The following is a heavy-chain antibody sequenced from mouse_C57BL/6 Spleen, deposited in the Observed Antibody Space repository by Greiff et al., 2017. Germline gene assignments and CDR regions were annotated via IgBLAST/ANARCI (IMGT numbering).Heavy chain of an antibody. J-gene: IGHJ1*03. CDR3: ARGDPDWYFDV. CDR2: ISYDGSN. Sequence: VQLQQSGPGLVKPSQSLSLTCSVTGYSITSGYYWNWIRQFPGNKLEWMGYISYDGSNNYNPSLKNRISITRDTSKNQFFLKLNSVTTEDTATYYCARGDPDWYFDVWGTGTTVTVSS. D-gene: IGHD3-3*01. V-gene: IGHV3-6*01. CDR1: GYSITSGYY.